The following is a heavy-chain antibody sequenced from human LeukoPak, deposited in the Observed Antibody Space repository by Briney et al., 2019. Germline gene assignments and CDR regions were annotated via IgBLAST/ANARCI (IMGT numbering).Heavy chain of an antibody. CDR3: ARPGDAGSDDTFDI. CDR2: ISAYNGNT. Sequence: GASVKLSCTASGYTFSSYDISWVRQAPGQGLEWMAWISAYNGNTNYAQKIQGRVTITTDTSTSTAYMELRSVRSDETAVYFCARPGDAGSDDTFDIWGQGTMVTVSS. V-gene: IGHV1-18*04. J-gene: IGHJ3*02. D-gene: IGHD1-26*01. CDR1: GYTFSSYD.